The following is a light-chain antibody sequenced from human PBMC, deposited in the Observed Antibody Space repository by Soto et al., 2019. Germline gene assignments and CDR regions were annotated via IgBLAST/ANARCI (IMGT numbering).Light chain of an antibody. CDR2: KAS. J-gene: IGKJ3*01. V-gene: IGKV1-5*03. CDR3: QQYNSYLFT. Sequence: DIQMTQSPSTLSASVGDRVTITCRASQSISSWLAWYQQKPGKAPKLLIYKASSLESGIPSRLSGSVFGTVFTLTIISLQPDDFATYYCQQYNSYLFTFGPGTKVDIK. CDR1: QSISSW.